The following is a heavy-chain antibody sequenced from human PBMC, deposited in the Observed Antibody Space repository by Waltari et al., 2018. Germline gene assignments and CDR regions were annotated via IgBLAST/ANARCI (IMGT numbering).Heavy chain of an antibody. CDR3: ARAGYDFWSGPKGAPFDY. CDR2: IYYSGST. Sequence: QVQLQESGPGLVKPSETLSLTCTVSGGSISSYSWSWIRQPPGKGLEWIGYIYYSGSTNYNPSLKSRVTISVDTSKNQFSLKLSSVTAADTAVYYCARAGYDFWSGPKGAPFDYWGQGTLVTVSS. D-gene: IGHD3-3*01. V-gene: IGHV4-59*01. J-gene: IGHJ4*02. CDR1: GGSISSYS.